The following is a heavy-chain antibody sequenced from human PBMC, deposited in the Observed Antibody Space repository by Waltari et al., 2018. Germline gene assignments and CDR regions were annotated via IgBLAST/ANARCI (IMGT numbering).Heavy chain of an antibody. J-gene: IGHJ5*01. Sequence: QMQLQESGPGLVKPSQTLSLTCSVPGGSIPSASFYWNWIRQPAGKGLEWIGRIYSSGDTNYNPSLKTRVSISMDTSRNQFSLKLTSVTAADTAVYYCARDLRHPSYYDFSFDTWGQGALVTVSS. CDR2: IYSSGDT. CDR1: GGSIPSASFY. D-gene: IGHD3-3*01. V-gene: IGHV4-61*02. CDR3: ARDLRHPSYYDFSFDT.